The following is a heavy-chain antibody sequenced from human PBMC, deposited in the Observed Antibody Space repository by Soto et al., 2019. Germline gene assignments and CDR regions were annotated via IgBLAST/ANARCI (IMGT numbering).Heavy chain of an antibody. CDR2: ISVSGDKT. V-gene: IGHV3-23*01. CDR1: GFSFTAYI. D-gene: IGHD5-12*01. J-gene: IGHJ4*02. CDR3: AKGGWLDD. Sequence: EVHLLESGGDLVQPGGSLRLSWADAGFSFTAYIMSWFRQAPGQGLEWVSAISVSGDKTYYADSVKGRFTISRDDAKNTLYLQLNSLRVDDTAIYYCAKGGWLDDCGQGTLVTVSS.